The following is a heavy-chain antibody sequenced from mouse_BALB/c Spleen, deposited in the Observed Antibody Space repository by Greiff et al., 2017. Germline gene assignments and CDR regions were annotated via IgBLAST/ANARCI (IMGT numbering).Heavy chain of an antibody. J-gene: IGHJ4*01. Sequence: VHLVESGPGLVAPSQSLSITCTVSGFSLTGYGVNWVRQPPGKGLEWLGMIWGDGSTDYNSALKSRLSISKDNSKSQVFLKMNSLQTDDTARYYCAISPYYGNFYAMDYWGQGTSVTVSS. V-gene: IGHV2-6-7*01. CDR1: GFSLTGYG. CDR2: IWGDGST. CDR3: AISPYYGNFYAMDY. D-gene: IGHD2-10*01.